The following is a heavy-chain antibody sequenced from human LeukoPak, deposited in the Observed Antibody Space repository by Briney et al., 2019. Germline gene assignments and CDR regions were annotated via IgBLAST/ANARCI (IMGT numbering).Heavy chain of an antibody. D-gene: IGHD3-22*01. CDR2: ISGSGGST. J-gene: IGHJ4*02. V-gene: IGHV3-23*01. Sequence: GGSLRLSCAASGFTFSSYAMSWVRQAPGKGLEWVSAISGSGGSTYCADSVKGRFTISRDNSKNTLYLQMNSLRAEDTAVYYCAKDVTYYYDSSGYLSPRGQGTLVTVSS. CDR1: GFTFSSYA. CDR3: AKDVTYYYDSSGYLSP.